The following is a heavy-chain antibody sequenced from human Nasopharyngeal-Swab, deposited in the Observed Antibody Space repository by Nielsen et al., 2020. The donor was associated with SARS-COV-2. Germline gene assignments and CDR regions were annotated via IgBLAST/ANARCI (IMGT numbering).Heavy chain of an antibody. CDR2: ISAYNGNT. V-gene: IGHV1-18*01. J-gene: IGHJ5*02. CDR3: AREEYSSSLDT. D-gene: IGHD6-6*01. Sequence: WVRQAPGQGLEWMGWISAYNGNTNYAQKLQGRVTMTTDTPTSTAYMELRSLRSDDTAVYYCAREEYSSSLDTWGQGTLVTVSS.